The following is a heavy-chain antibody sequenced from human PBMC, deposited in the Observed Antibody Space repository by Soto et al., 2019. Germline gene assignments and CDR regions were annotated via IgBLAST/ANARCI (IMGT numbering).Heavy chain of an antibody. CDR1: GYTFTSYD. J-gene: IGHJ6*03. CDR2: MNPNSGNT. CDR3: ARGQRLGKQWLVHYYYYYMDV. D-gene: IGHD6-19*01. V-gene: IGHV1-8*01. Sequence: QVQLVQSGAEVKKPGASVKVSRKASGYTFTSYDINWVRQATGQGLEWMGWMNPNSGNTGYAQKFQGRVTMTRNTSISTAYMELSSLRSEDTAVYYCARGQRLGKQWLVHYYYYYMDVWGKGTTVTVSS.